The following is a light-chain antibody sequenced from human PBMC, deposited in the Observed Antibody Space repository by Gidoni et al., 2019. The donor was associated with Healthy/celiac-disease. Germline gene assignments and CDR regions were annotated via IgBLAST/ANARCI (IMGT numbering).Light chain of an antibody. J-gene: IGLJ2*01. CDR2: DVS. CDR3: SSYTSISTLV. V-gene: IGLV2-14*03. CDR1: SSDVGGYNY. Sequence: QSALTQPASVPGSPGQSITISCTGTSSDVGGYNYVSWYQQHPGKAPKLIIYDVSNRPSGVSNRFSGSKSGNTASLTISGLQAEDEADYYCSSYTSISTLVFGGGTKLTVL.